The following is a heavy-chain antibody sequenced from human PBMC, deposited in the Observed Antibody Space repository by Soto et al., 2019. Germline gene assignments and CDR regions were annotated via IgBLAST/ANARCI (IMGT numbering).Heavy chain of an antibody. D-gene: IGHD3-10*01. V-gene: IGHV3-30*18. CDR2: ISYDGTNK. CDR3: SKDLAYYCSGTYYALDV. CDR1: GFTFSRYA. J-gene: IGHJ6*02. Sequence: QVQLVESGGGVVQPGTSLRLSCAASGFTFSRYAMHWVRQAPGKGLEWVAVISYDGTNKYHTDSVEGRFSISRDNSKNTLFLQMDSLRGDDTAMYYCSKDLAYYCSGTYYALDVWGQGTTVTVSS.